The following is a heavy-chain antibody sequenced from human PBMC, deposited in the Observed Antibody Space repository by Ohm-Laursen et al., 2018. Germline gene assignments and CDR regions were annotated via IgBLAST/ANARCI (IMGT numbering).Heavy chain of an antibody. D-gene: IGHD2-15*01. CDR3: AKVYYCSGGSCYSWELTNGFDI. J-gene: IGHJ3*02. V-gene: IGHV3-23*01. Sequence: SLRLSCAASGFTFSIYAMNWVRQAPGQGLEWVSGISGSGSRTYYADSGKGRFTISRDNSKNTVHLQMTSLRAEDTAVYYCAKVYYCSGGSCYSWELTNGFDIWGQGTMVTVSS. CDR1: GFTFSIYA. CDR2: ISGSGSRT.